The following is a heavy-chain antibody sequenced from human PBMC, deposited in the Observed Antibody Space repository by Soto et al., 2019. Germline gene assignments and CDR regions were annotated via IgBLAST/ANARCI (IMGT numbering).Heavy chain of an antibody. D-gene: IGHD2-15*01. CDR2: ISYDGSNK. CDR1: GFTFSSYN. CDR3: ARDRGRGYCSGGSCYSDAFDI. Sequence: PGGSLRLSCAASGFTFSSYNMNWVRQAPGKGLEWVAVISYDGSNKYYADSVKGRFTISRDNSKNALYLQMNSLRAEDTAVYYCARDRGRGYCSGGSCYSDAFDIWGQGTMVTVSS. J-gene: IGHJ3*02. V-gene: IGHV3-30-3*01.